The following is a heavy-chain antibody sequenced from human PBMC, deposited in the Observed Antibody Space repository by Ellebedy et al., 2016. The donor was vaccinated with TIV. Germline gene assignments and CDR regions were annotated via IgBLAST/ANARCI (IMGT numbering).Heavy chain of an antibody. Sequence: PGGSLRLSCVASGFTFSSYWMSWVRQAPGKGLEWVGRIKSKTDGGTTDYAAPVQGRFTISSDNSKNTLYLQMNSLKTEDTAVYYCTIRPQRRYYYDSGEPDHWGQGTLVTVSS. CDR1: GFTFSSYW. CDR2: IKSKTDGGTT. J-gene: IGHJ4*02. CDR3: TIRPQRRYYYDSGEPDH. V-gene: IGHV3-15*01. D-gene: IGHD3-22*01.